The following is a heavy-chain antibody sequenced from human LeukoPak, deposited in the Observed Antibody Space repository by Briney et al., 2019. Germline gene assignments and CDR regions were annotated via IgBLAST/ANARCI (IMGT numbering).Heavy chain of an antibody. D-gene: IGHD3-22*01. V-gene: IGHV3-66*01. J-gene: IGHJ4*02. CDR1: GFTVSSNY. Sequence: QTGGSLRLSCAASGFTVSSNYVSWVRQAPGKGLEWVSVIYSGGSTYYADSVKGRFTISRDNSKNTLYLQMNSLRAEDTAVYYCARDYYYDSSGYYCWGQGTLVTVSS. CDR2: IYSGGST. CDR3: ARDYYYDSSGYYC.